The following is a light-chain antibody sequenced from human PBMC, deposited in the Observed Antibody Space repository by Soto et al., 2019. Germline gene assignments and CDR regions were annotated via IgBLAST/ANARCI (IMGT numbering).Light chain of an antibody. V-gene: IGLV1-47*01. Sequence: QSVLTQPPSASGTPGQRVTISCSGSSSNIGSNYVYWFQQVPGTAPRLLMYRASQRPSGVPDRFSASKSGTSASLAISGLRSEDEADYYWAAWDDTLNGLFFCGGTKVTVL. CDR1: SSNIGSNY. CDR2: RAS. J-gene: IGLJ2*01. CDR3: AAWDDTLNGLF.